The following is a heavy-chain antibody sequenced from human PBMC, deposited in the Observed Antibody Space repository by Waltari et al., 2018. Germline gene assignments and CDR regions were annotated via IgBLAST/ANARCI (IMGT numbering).Heavy chain of an antibody. Sequence: QMQLQASGPGLVKPSETLSLTCTVSGGSISSSSYYWGWIRQPPGKGLEWIGIIYYSGSTYYNPSLKSRVTISVDTSKNQFSLKLSAVTAADTAVYYCARDSSGYGYWGQGTLVTVSS. D-gene: IGHD3-22*01. CDR3: ARDSSGYGY. J-gene: IGHJ4*02. CDR1: GGSISSSSYY. V-gene: IGHV4-39*07. CDR2: IYYSGST.